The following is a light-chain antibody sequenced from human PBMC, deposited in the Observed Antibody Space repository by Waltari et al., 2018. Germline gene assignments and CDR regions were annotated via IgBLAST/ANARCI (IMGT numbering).Light chain of an antibody. CDR1: SSAGGHFTH. Sequence: QSVLTQPASVSESPGQSITIPCTGTSSAGGHFTHVSWYQQQPDKAPKLLIYDVTIRPSGVPDRFSGTKSGHTASLTISGLQVDDEADYYCSSDTTSGSYVFASGTKVTVL. J-gene: IGLJ1*01. V-gene: IGLV2-14*03. CDR2: DVT. CDR3: SSDTTSGSYV.